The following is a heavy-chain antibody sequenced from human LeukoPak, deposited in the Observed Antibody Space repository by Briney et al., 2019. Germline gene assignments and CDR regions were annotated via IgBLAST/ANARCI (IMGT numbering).Heavy chain of an antibody. D-gene: IGHD6-13*01. J-gene: IGHJ4*02. V-gene: IGHV3-23*01. CDR3: AKGAYSSSWGVGY. CDR1: GFTFTTYA. CDR2: ISGSGGST. Sequence: GGSLRLSCGASGFTFTTYAMTWVRQAPGKGLEWVSAISGSGGSTYYADSVKGRFTISRDNSKNTLYLQMNSLRAEDTAVYYCAKGAYSSSWGVGYWGQGTLVTVSS.